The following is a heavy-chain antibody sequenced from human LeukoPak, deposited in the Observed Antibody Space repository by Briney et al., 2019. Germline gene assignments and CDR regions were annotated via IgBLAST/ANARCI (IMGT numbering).Heavy chain of an antibody. D-gene: IGHD1-14*01. CDR1: GFTFSSHE. Sequence: GGSLKLSCAASGFTFSSHEMNWVRQASGKGLEWVSYISTSGSRIYHADSVKGRFTISRDNAKNSLSLQMNSLRAEDTAVYYCARGGVGPTGDAFDIGAKGTMVPFSS. CDR2: ISTSGSRI. V-gene: IGHV3-48*03. CDR3: ARGGVGPTGDAFDI. J-gene: IGHJ3*02.